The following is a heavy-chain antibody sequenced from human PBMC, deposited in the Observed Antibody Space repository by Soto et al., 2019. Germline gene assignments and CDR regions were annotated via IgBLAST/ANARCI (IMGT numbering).Heavy chain of an antibody. CDR1: GDSVPSDSAT. D-gene: IGHD6-19*01. Sequence: QVQLQQSGPGLVKPSQTLSLICAISGDSVPSDSATWNWIRQSPSRGLEWLGRTYYRSKWYNDYAVSVKSRIAITPDTSMNQLSLQLNSVTPEDTAVYFCARDSSGWHWYFDLWGRGTLVTVSS. V-gene: IGHV6-1*01. J-gene: IGHJ2*01. CDR3: ARDSSGWHWYFDL. CDR2: TYYRSKWYN.